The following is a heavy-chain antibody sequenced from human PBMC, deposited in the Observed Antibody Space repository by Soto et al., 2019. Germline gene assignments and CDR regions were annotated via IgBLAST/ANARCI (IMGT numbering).Heavy chain of an antibody. CDR3: ARDCSSTSCYEYFQH. CDR2: IKQDGSEK. V-gene: IGHV3-7*03. CDR1: GFTFSSYW. Sequence: GGSLRLSCAASGFTFSSYWMSWVRQAPGKGLEWVANIKQDGSEKYYVDSVKGRFTISRDNVKNSLYLQMNSLRAEDTAVYYCARDCSSTSCYEYFQHWGQGTLVTVSS. D-gene: IGHD2-2*01. J-gene: IGHJ1*01.